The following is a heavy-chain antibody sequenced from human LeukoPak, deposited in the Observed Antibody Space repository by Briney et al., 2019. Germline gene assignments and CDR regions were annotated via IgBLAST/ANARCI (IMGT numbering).Heavy chain of an antibody. CDR3: ARDSAANLLPETYYYYYYGMDV. D-gene: IGHD2-15*01. Sequence: ASVKVSCKASGYTFTCYYMHWVRQAPGQGLEWMGWINPNSGGTNYAQKFQGWVTMTRDTSISTAYMELSRLRSDDTAVYYCARDSAANLLPETYYYYYYGMDVWGQGTTVTVSS. CDR1: GYTFTCYY. V-gene: IGHV1-2*04. J-gene: IGHJ6*02. CDR2: INPNSGGT.